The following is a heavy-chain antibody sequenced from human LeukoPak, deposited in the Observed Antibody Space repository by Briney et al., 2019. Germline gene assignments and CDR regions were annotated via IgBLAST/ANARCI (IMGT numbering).Heavy chain of an antibody. CDR2: ISSSSSYT. CDR3: ARGYYDILTGYYFDY. D-gene: IGHD3-9*01. J-gene: IGHJ4*02. V-gene: IGHV3-11*06. CDR1: GFTFSDYY. Sequence: GGSLRLSCAASGFTFSDYYMSWIRQAPGKGLGWVSYISSSSSYTNYADSVKDRFTISRDNAKNSLYLQMNSLRAEDTAVYYCARGYYDILTGYYFDYWGQGTLVTVSS.